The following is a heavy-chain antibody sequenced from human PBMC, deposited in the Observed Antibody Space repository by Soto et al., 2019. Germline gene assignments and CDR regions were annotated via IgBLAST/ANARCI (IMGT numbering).Heavy chain of an antibody. J-gene: IGHJ6*02. D-gene: IGHD2-2*02. CDR2: IYPGDSDT. Sequence: GESLKISCKGSGYSFTSYWIGWVRQMPGKGLEWMGIIYPGDSDTRYSPSFQGQVTISADKSISTAYLQWSSLKASDTAMYYCARSGYCSGTSCYTGRWGYGMDVWGQGTTVTVSS. V-gene: IGHV5-51*01. CDR3: ARSGYCSGTSCYTGRWGYGMDV. CDR1: GYSFTSYW.